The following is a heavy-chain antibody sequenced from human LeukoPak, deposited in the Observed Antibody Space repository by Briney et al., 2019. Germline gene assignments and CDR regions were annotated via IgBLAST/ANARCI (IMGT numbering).Heavy chain of an antibody. CDR1: IDSFSNYH. Sequence: SETLSLTCAVYIDSFSNYHWNWIRQTPAKGMEWIGEVNESGGTNISPSLRSRVILSVDTSKNQFSLKLISVTVADTAIYYCARDRAGGLRFLEWLSAFDYWGQGTLVTVSS. V-gene: IGHV4-34*01. CDR3: ARDRAGGLRFLEWLSAFDY. D-gene: IGHD3-3*01. CDR2: VNESGGT. J-gene: IGHJ4*02.